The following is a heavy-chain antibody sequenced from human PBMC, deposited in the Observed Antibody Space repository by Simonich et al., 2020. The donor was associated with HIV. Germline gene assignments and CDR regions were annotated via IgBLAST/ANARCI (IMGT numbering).Heavy chain of an antibody. CDR3: ARDPRRGGVNPYIDY. CDR2: IYHSGNT. Sequence: QVQLQASGPGLVKPSETLSLTCAVSGYSIRNGYYWGWIRQPPWKGREWIGRIYHSGNTYNNQSLTSRVTISVDSSKNQFSLKLSSVTAADTAVYYCARDPRRGGVNPYIDYWGQGTLVTVSS. J-gene: IGHJ4*02. D-gene: IGHD1-1*01. CDR1: GYSIRNGYY. V-gene: IGHV4-38-2*02.